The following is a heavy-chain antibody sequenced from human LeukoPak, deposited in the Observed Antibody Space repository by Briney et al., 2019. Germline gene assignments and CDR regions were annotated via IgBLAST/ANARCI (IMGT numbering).Heavy chain of an antibody. CDR3: ARGKWELPFDY. CDR1: GFTFSDYD. J-gene: IGHJ4*02. Sequence: GRSLRLSCAASGFTFSDYDMHWVRQAPGKGLEWVAVTSYDGSNKYYADSVKGRFTISRDNSKNTLYLQMNSLRAEDTAVYYCARGKWELPFDYWGQGTLVTVSS. D-gene: IGHD1-26*01. CDR2: TSYDGSNK. V-gene: IGHV3-30-3*01.